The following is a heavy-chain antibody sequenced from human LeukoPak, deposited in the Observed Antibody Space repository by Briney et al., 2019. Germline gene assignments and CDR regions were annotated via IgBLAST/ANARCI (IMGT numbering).Heavy chain of an antibody. Sequence: GGSLRLSCAASGFTFSSYWMSWVRQAPGKGLGWVANIKQDGSEKYYVDSVKGRFTISRDNAKNSLYLQMNSLRAEDTAVYYCARGSNSGSYTGDYWGQGTLVTVSS. CDR2: IKQDGSEK. D-gene: IGHD1-26*01. V-gene: IGHV3-7*01. CDR3: ARGSNSGSYTGDY. J-gene: IGHJ4*02. CDR1: GFTFSSYW.